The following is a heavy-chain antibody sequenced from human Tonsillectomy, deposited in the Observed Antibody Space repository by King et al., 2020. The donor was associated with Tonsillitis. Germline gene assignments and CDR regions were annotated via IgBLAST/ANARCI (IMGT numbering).Heavy chain of an antibody. V-gene: IGHV1-69*01. CDR3: AREPDYGGNSAYFQH. CDR1: GGTFSSYA. CDR2: IIPIFGTA. D-gene: IGHD4-23*01. J-gene: IGHJ1*01. Sequence: QLVQSGAEVKKPGSSVKVSCKASGGTFSSYAISWVRQAPGQGLEWMGGIIPIFGTANYAQKFQGRVTITADESTSTAYMELSSLSSEDTAVYYCAREPDYGGNSAYFQHWGQGTLVTVSS.